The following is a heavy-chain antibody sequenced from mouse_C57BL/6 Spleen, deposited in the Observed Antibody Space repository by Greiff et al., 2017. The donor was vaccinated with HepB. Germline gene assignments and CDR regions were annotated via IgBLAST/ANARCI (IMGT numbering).Heavy chain of an antibody. CDR3: ARGSSYDAMDY. CDR2: ISNLAYSI. Sequence: EVKLMESGGGLVQPGGSLKLSCAASGFTFSDYGMAWVRQAPRKGPEWVAFISNLAYSIYYADTVTGRFTISRENAKNTLYLEMSSLRSEDTAMYYCARGSSYDAMDYWGQGTSVTVSS. CDR1: GFTFSDYG. J-gene: IGHJ4*01. D-gene: IGHD1-1*01. V-gene: IGHV5-15*01.